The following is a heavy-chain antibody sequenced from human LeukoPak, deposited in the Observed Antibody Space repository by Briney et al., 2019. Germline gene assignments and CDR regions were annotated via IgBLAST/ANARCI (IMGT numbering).Heavy chain of an antibody. J-gene: IGHJ4*02. D-gene: IGHD3-16*01. CDR1: GFTFSAHS. V-gene: IGHV3-48*04. CDR3: ARRVPSQVITDYFNY. Sequence: PGGSLRLSCAASGFTFSAHSMNWVRQAPGKGLEWVSFIDSSSRTTFYADSVKGRFTISRDNAKNSLFLQMNSLRAEDTAVYYCARRVPSQVITDYFNYWGQGTLVTVSS. CDR2: IDSSSRTT.